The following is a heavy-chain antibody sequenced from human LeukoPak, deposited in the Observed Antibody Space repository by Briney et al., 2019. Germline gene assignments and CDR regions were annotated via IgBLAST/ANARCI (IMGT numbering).Heavy chain of an antibody. J-gene: IGHJ4*02. CDR2: ISSSSSYI. D-gene: IGHD5-24*01. V-gene: IGHV3-21*01. CDR1: GFTFSSYS. Sequence: KSGGSLRLSCAASGFTFSSYSMNWVRQAPGKGREWVSSISSSSSYIYYADSVKARFTISRDNAKNSLYLQMNSLRAEDTAVYYCAKDGSRRDGYNFDYWGQGTLVTVSS. CDR3: AKDGSRRDGYNFDY.